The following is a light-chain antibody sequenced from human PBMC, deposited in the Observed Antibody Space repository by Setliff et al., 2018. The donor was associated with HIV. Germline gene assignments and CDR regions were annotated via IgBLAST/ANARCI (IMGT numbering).Light chain of an antibody. CDR3: TSYTSSFTDV. CDR2: DVS. CDR1: SSDVGGYNY. J-gene: IGLJ1*01. Sequence: QSVLTQPASVSGSPGQSITISCTGTSSDVGGYNYVSWYQQHPGKAPKLMIFDVSRRPSGVSNRFSGSKSGNTASLTISGLQAEDEADYYCTSYTSSFTDVFGSGTKVTVL. V-gene: IGLV2-14*01.